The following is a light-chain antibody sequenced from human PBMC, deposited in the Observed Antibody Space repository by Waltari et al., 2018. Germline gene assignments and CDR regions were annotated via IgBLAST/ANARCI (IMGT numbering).Light chain of an antibody. Sequence: NFMLTQPHSVSESPMKTVTISCTRSSGNIASNFVQSYQQRPGSAPTTVIYEDDQRPAVLPVRFSGSTDTSANSASLTISGVKTDDEADYYCKSFEMANGVFGGGTKLTVL. CDR3: KSFEMANGV. CDR1: SGNIASNF. V-gene: IGLV6-57*04. J-gene: IGLJ3*02. CDR2: EDD.